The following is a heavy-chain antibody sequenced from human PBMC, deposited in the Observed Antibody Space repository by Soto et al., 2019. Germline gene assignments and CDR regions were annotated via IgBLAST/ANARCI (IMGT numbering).Heavy chain of an antibody. CDR3: ASSGPLYYYDYGMDV. CDR2: IKQDGSEK. CDR1: GFTFSSYW. J-gene: IGHJ6*02. Sequence: EVQLVESGGGLVQPGGSLRLSCAASGFTFSSYWMSWVRQAPGKGLEWVANIKQDGSEKYYVDSVKGRFTISRDNAKNSVYLQMNSLRAEDTAVYYCASSGPLYYYDYGMDVWGQGTTVTVSS. V-gene: IGHV3-7*01.